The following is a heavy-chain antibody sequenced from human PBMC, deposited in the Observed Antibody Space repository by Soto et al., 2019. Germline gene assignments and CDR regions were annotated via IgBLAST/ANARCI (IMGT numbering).Heavy chain of an antibody. CDR1: GYTFTSYG. V-gene: IGHV1-18*04. CDR2: ISAYNGNT. CDR3: ARNAVHVIVGVPAAIPFDYYYCYGMDV. J-gene: IGHJ6*04. Sequence: GASVKVSCKASGYTFTSYGISWVRQAPGQGLEWMGWISAYNGNTNYAQKLQGSVTMTTDASTSTAYMELRSLRSDDTAVYYCARNAVHVIVGVPAAIPFDYYYCYGMDVCGKGGGVTVSA. D-gene: IGHD2-2*02.